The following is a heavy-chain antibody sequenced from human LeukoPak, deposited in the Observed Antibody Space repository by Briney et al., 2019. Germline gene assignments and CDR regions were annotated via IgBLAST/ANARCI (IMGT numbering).Heavy chain of an antibody. CDR1: GDSISNYY. CDR3: AGDSRSVAGLDY. Sequence: ASETLSLTCTVSGDSISNYYWSWIRQPAGKGLEWIGRTYTSGSTNYNPSLRSRVTMSVGTSKNQFSLRLSSVASADTAVYYCAGDSRSVAGLDYWGQGTLVTVSS. J-gene: IGHJ4*02. CDR2: TYTSGST. V-gene: IGHV4-4*07. D-gene: IGHD6-19*01.